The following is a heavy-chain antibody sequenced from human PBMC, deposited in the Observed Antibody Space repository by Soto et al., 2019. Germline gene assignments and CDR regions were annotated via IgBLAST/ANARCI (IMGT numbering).Heavy chain of an antibody. V-gene: IGHV3-23*01. Sequence: PGGSLRLSCAASGFTFSNYAMSWVRQAPGKGLEWVSGVGGSGDSTYYADSVKGRFTISRDNSKDTLYLQMNSLRAEDTAVYYCAESPLGYCSGGSCYHPHYFDYWGQGTLVTVSS. CDR3: AESPLGYCSGGSCYHPHYFDY. CDR1: GFTFSNYA. CDR2: VGGSGDST. J-gene: IGHJ4*02. D-gene: IGHD2-15*01.